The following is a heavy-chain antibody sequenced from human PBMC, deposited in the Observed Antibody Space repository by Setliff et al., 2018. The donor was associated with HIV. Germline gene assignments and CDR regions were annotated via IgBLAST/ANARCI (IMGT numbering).Heavy chain of an antibody. CDR1: GFTFDSHG. Sequence: GGSLRLSCAGSGFTFDSHGMIWVRQAPGRGLEWLSYINPAGITMYYADSVRGRFTISRDNSKNTLYLQMNSLRAEDTAVYYCAKDGEWEQWPTHYFDYWGQGTLVTVSS. CDR3: AKDGEWEQWPTHYFDY. J-gene: IGHJ4*02. V-gene: IGHV3-48*01. CDR2: INPAGITM. D-gene: IGHD1-26*01.